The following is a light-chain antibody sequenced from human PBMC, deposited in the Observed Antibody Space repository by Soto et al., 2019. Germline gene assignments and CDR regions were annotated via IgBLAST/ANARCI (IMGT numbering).Light chain of an antibody. CDR2: GKS. Sequence: QSVLTQPPSVSGAPGQRVTISCTGSSSNIGAGYDVHWYQQLPGTAPTLLIYGKSNRPSGVPDRFSGSKSGTSASLAITGLQAEDEADYYCQSYDSSLSGYVFGTGTKVTVL. CDR1: SSNIGAGYD. CDR3: QSYDSSLSGYV. V-gene: IGLV1-40*01. J-gene: IGLJ1*01.